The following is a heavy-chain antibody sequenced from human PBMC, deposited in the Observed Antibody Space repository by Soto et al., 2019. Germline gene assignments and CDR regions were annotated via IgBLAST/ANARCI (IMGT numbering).Heavy chain of an antibody. J-gene: IGHJ2*01. V-gene: IGHV1-69*01. CDR1: GGTFSSYA. CDR3: ARPTVYDSSGSDWYFDL. Sequence: QVQLVQSGAEVKKPGSSVKVSCKASGGTFSSYAISWVRQAPGQGLEGMGGIIPIFGTANYAQKFQGRVTITADESTSTAYMELSSLRSEDTAVYYCARPTVYDSSGSDWYFDLWGRGTLVTVSS. CDR2: IIPIFGTA. D-gene: IGHD3-22*01.